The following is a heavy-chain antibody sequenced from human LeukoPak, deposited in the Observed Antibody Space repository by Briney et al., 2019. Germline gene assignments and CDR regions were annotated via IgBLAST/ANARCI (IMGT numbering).Heavy chain of an antibody. CDR1: GGSISSSNW. CDR2: IYHSGST. V-gene: IGHV4-4*02. J-gene: IGHJ4*02. CDR3: ARHVMADYDILTGYPDY. Sequence: SETLSLTCAVSGGSISSSNWWSWVRQPPGKGLEWTGEIYHSGSTNYNPSLKSRVTISVDKSKNQFSLKLSSVTAADTAVYYCARHVMADYDILTGYPDYWGQGTLVTVSS. D-gene: IGHD3-9*01.